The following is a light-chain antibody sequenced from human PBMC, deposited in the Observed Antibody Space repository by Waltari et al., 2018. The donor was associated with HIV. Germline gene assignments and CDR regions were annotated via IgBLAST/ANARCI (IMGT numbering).Light chain of an antibody. CDR3: QSADSTGTYWM. Sequence: SYEVTQPPSVSVFPGQTARITCSGDSLPKKYAYWYKKKAGQAPVLVIYKDTERPSGIPERFSGSRSGTTVTLTSSGVQAEGEADYYCQSADSTGTYWMFGGGTTVTVL. J-gene: IGLJ3*02. V-gene: IGLV3-25*03. CDR1: SLPKKY. CDR2: KDT.